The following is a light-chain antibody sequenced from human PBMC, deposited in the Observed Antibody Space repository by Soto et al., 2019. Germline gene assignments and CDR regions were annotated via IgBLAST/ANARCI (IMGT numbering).Light chain of an antibody. CDR2: EVS. J-gene: IGLJ2*01. CDR1: SSDVGGYNY. CDR3: SSYTSSSTLV. V-gene: IGLV2-14*01. Sequence: QSALTQPASVSGSPGQSITISCTGTSSDVGGYNYVSWYQQHTGKAPKVVIYEVSNRPSWISNRFSGSKSGNTASLTISGLQAEDEADYYCSSYTSSSTLVFGGGTKLTVL.